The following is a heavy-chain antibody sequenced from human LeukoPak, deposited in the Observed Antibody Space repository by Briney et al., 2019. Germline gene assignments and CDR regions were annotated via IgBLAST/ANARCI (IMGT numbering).Heavy chain of an antibody. D-gene: IGHD6-13*01. J-gene: IGHJ4*02. V-gene: IGHV3-53*01. CDR1: GFTVSSNY. CDR3: ARIQQQLAYFDY. CDR2: IYSGGST. Sequence: GGSLRLSCAASGFTVSSNYMSSVRQAPGKGLEWVSVIYSGGSTYYADSVKGRFTISRDNSKNTLYLQMNSLRAEDTAVYYCARIQQQLAYFDYWGQGTLVTVSS.